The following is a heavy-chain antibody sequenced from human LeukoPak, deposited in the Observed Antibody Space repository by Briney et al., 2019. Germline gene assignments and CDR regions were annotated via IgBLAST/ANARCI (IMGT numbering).Heavy chain of an antibody. J-gene: IGHJ4*02. CDR2: ISYDGSNK. Sequence: GRSLSLSCAASGFTFSSYAMHWVRQAPGKGLEWVAVISYDGSNKYYADSVKGRFTISRDNSKNTLYLQMNSLRAEDTAVYYCARELHYDSSGYYSNDYWGQGTLVTVSS. CDR3: ARELHYDSSGYYSNDY. D-gene: IGHD3-22*01. CDR1: GFTFSSYA. V-gene: IGHV3-30*04.